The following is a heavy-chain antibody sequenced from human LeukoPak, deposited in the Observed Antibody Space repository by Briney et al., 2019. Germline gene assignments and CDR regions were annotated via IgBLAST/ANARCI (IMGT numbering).Heavy chain of an antibody. J-gene: IGHJ4*02. D-gene: IGHD6-19*01. V-gene: IGHV3-21*01. Sequence: WGSLRLSCAASGFTFSSYSMNWVRQAPGKGLEWVSSISSSSSYIYYADSVKGRFTISRDNAKNSLYLQMNSLRAEDTAVYYCAREGFLAGTNFDYWGQGTLVTVSS. CDR2: ISSSSSYI. CDR1: GFTFSSYS. CDR3: AREGFLAGTNFDY.